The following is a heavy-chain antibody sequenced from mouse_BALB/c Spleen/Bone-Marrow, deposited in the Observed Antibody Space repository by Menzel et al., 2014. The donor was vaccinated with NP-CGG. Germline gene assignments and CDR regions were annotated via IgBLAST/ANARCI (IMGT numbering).Heavy chain of an antibody. CDR2: INPYNGDT. Sequence: EVQVVESGPELVKPGASVKISCKASGYSFTGCFMNWVMQSHGKSLEWIGRINPYNGDTFYNQKFKGKATLTVDKSSSTAHMELRSLASEDSAVYYCTRVTTDWYFDVWGAGTTVTVSS. CDR1: GYSFTGCF. J-gene: IGHJ1*01. D-gene: IGHD1-1*01. V-gene: IGHV1-20*02. CDR3: TRVTTDWYFDV.